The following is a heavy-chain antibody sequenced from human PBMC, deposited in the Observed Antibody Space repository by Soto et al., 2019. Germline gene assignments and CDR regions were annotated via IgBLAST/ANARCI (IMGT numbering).Heavy chain of an antibody. CDR3: VRHDSSGYYVN. Sequence: GESLKIFCKGSGYSFTTHWIAWVRQMPGKGLEWMGIIHPSDSDARYSPSFQGQVTMSVDKPISTAYLQWSSLKAADTAMYYCVRHDSSGYYVNWGQGTLVTVSS. CDR1: GYSFTTHW. CDR2: IHPSDSDA. V-gene: IGHV5-51*01. D-gene: IGHD3-22*01. J-gene: IGHJ4*02.